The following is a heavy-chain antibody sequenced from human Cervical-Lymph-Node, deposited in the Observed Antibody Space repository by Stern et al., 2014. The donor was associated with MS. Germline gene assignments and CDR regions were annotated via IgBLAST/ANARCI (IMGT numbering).Heavy chain of an antibody. Sequence: VQLVESGGGVVQPGRSLTLSCAASGFSLSNSAMNWVRQAPGQGLEWVAVMSFVGGNKKYGDSVKGRFSISRDMANNTLFLQMNSLRLEDTAVYYCMGVGDAMHVWGQGTTVIVSS. J-gene: IGHJ6*02. CDR2: MSFVGGNK. V-gene: IGHV3-30*03. CDR3: MGVGDAMHV. CDR1: GFSLSNSA.